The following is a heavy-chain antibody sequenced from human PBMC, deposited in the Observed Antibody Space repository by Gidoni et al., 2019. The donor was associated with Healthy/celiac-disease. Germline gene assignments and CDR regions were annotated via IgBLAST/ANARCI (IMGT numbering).Heavy chain of an antibody. V-gene: IGHV3-23*01. Sequence: EVQLLESGGALVQPGGSLRLSCAASGFTFSSYAMSWVRQAPGKGLEWVSGVSGRGSSTYYVDSVKGRFTISRDNSKNTLYLQMNSLRAEDTAVYYCAKDGVAAAGIFDYWGQGTLVTVSS. CDR2: VSGRGSST. D-gene: IGHD6-13*01. CDR1: GFTFSSYA. J-gene: IGHJ4*02. CDR3: AKDGVAAAGIFDY.